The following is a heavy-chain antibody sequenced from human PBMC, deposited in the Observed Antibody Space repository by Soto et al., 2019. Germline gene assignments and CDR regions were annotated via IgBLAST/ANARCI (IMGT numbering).Heavy chain of an antibody. D-gene: IGHD3-16*01. Sequence: EVQLLESGGGLVQPGGSLGLSCAASGFTFSSYAMAWVRQAPGKGLEWVSGISSSGGSTYYADSVKGRFTISRDNSKNPLYLQTNSLRAEDTAVYHCGKPLGGYYYYGMDVWGQGTTVTVSS. J-gene: IGHJ6*02. CDR1: GFTFSSYA. CDR2: ISSSGGST. V-gene: IGHV3-23*01. CDR3: GKPLGGYYYYGMDV.